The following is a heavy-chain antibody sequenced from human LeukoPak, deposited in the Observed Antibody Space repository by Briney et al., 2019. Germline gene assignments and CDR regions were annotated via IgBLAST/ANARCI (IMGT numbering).Heavy chain of an antibody. Sequence: SETLSLTCTVSGGSSSSSSYYWGWIRQPPGKGLEWIGSIYYSGSTYYNPSLKSRVPISVDTSKNQFSLKLSSVTAADTAVYYCARRRLSVVSYYMDVWGKGTTVTISS. V-gene: IGHV4-39*01. J-gene: IGHJ6*03. CDR2: IYYSGST. CDR1: GGSSSSSSYY. D-gene: IGHD2/OR15-2a*01. CDR3: ARRRLSVVSYYMDV.